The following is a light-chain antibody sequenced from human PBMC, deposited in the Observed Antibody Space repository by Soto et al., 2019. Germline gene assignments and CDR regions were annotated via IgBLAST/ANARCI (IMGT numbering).Light chain of an antibody. CDR1: QDIANY. CDR3: QQDKTYPRT. J-gene: IGKJ4*01. CDR2: VES. Sequence: DIQMTQSPSSLSASVGDRVTMTCRASQDIANYVVWYQQQPGKAPKLLIYVESTLHSGVPSRFSGRKSGTQFTLTIDSLQPEDFATYYCQQDKTYPRTFGEGTKVDIK. V-gene: IGKV1-17*01.